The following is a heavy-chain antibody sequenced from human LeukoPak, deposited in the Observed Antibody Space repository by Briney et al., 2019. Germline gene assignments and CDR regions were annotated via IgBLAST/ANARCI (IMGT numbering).Heavy chain of an antibody. CDR1: GVSISNHF. D-gene: IGHD2-2*01. CDR2: VYASGSP. Sequence: SETLSLTCTVSGVSISNHFWSWIRQPAGRGLEWIGRVYASGSPNYNPSLNSRVIMSVDTSKNQFSLRLTSVTAADTAVYYCARDWGYCSDTRCPWWYFDLWGRGTLVTVSS. J-gene: IGHJ2*01. V-gene: IGHV4-4*07. CDR3: ARDWGYCSDTRCPWWYFDL.